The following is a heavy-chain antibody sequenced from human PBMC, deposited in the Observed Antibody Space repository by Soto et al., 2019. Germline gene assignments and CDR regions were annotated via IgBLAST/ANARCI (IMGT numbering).Heavy chain of an antibody. J-gene: IGHJ6*03. CDR1: GGSISSGGYY. Sequence: SETLSLTCTVSGGSISSGGYYWSWIRQHPGKGLEWIGYIYYSGSTYYNPSLKSRVTISVDTSKNQFSLKLSSVTAADTAVYYCARDSTFGSGSYYPYYYYMDVWGKGTTVTVSS. CDR2: IYYSGST. CDR3: ARDSTFGSGSYYPYYYYMDV. V-gene: IGHV4-31*03. D-gene: IGHD3-10*01.